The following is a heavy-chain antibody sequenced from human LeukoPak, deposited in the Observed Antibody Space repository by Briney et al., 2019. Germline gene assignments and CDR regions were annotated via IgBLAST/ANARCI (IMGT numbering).Heavy chain of an antibody. CDR1: GFTFSSYA. Sequence: GGSLRLSCAASGFTFSSYAMHWVRQAPGKGLEWVAVISYDGSNKYYADSVKGRFTISRDNYKNTLYLQMNSLRAEDTAVYYCARDSPSIVLMVYALDYWGQGTLVTVSS. V-gene: IGHV3-30-3*01. D-gene: IGHD2-8*01. CDR2: ISYDGSNK. J-gene: IGHJ4*02. CDR3: ARDSPSIVLMVYALDY.